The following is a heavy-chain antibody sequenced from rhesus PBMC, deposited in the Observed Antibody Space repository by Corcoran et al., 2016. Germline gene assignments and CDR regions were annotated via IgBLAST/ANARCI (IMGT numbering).Heavy chain of an antibody. D-gene: IGHD2-39*02. CDR2: IYSSSGKT. J-gene: IGHJ6*01. CDR3: ARGPCSGGVCLYYGLDS. Sequence: QVQLQESGPGLLKPSETLSLTCAVSGGSISGGYGWGWIRQPPGKGLVWSWSIYSSSGKTDYNPTHKGRATIAKDTSKNQVYLKLSSVTAADTAVDYCARGPCSGGVCLYYGLDSWGQGVVVTVSS. CDR1: GGSISGGYG. V-gene: IGHV4S7*01.